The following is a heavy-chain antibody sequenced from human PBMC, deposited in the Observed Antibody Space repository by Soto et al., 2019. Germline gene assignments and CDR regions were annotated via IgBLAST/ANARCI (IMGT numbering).Heavy chain of an antibody. V-gene: IGHV1-69*12. CDR1: GGTFSNYA. CDR3: ARVEAVAGLYNYHGLDV. D-gene: IGHD6-19*01. J-gene: IGHJ6*02. CDR2: IVPIFGTT. Sequence: QVQLVQSGAEVKKPGSSVKVSCKVSGGTFSNYAIDWVLLAPGHGPEWMGGIVPIFGTTYYTQKFQGRARIIEDASTSTDYLEMSSLRSEDTAIYYCARVEAVAGLYNYHGLDVWGQGSAVTVSS.